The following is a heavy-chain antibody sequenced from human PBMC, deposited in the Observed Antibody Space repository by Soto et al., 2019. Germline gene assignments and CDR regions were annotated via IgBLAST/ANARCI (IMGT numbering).Heavy chain of an antibody. CDR2: IIPILGIA. D-gene: IGHD3-16*01. CDR1: GGTFRSYT. Sequence: QVQLVQSGAEVKKPGSSVKVSCKASGGTFRSYTISWVRQAPGQGLEWMGRIIPILGIANDAQKFQGRVTITADKSTSTAYMELSSLRSEDTAVYYCAREGGGRTARSYWYFDLWGRGTLVTVSS. J-gene: IGHJ2*01. V-gene: IGHV1-69*08. CDR3: AREGGGRTARSYWYFDL.